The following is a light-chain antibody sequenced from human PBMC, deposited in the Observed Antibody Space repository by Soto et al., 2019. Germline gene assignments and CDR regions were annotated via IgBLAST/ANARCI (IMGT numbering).Light chain of an antibody. CDR2: DAS. CDR1: QSVSSN. CDR3: HQRSNWPPT. V-gene: IGKV3-11*01. Sequence: ENVFTQAPATLSLSPGERATLSCRASQSVSSNLAWYQQKPGQAPRLLIYDASNRATGIPARFSGSGSGTDFTLTIGSLQPEDFAIYYCHQRSNWPPTFGGGTKV. J-gene: IGKJ4*01.